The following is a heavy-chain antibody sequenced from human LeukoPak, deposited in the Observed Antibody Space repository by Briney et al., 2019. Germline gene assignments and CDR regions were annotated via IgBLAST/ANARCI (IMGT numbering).Heavy chain of an antibody. CDR1: GYSFTSYW. V-gene: IGHV5-51*01. J-gene: IGHJ4*02. D-gene: IGHD1-1*01. CDR2: IYPGDSDT. Sequence: RGESLKISCKGSGYSFTSYWIGWVRQMPGKGLECMGIIYPGDSDTRYGPSFQGQVTISADKSISTAYLQWSSLKASDTAIYYCARHETGPYFDYWGQGTLVTVSS. CDR3: ARHETGPYFDY.